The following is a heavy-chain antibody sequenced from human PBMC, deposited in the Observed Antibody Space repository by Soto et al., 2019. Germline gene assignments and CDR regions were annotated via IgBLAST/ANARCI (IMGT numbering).Heavy chain of an antibody. CDR1: GFTFSSYA. CDR2: ISGSGGST. V-gene: IGHV3-23*01. J-gene: IGHJ4*02. CDR3: AKDRGDSSSWYRFDY. D-gene: IGHD6-13*01. Sequence: PGGSLRLSCAASGFTFSSYAMSWVRQAPGKGLEWVSAISGSGGSTYYADSVKGRFTISRDNSKNTLYLQMNSLRADDTAVYYCAKDRGDSSSWYRFDYWGQGTLVTVSS.